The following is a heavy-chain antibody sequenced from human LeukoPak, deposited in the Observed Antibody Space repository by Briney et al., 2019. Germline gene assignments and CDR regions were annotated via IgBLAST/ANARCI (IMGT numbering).Heavy chain of an antibody. CDR3: VRWIASGSGIYWYFDV. Sequence: GSLRLSCAASGFTFRSYWMHWVRQAPGKGLVWVSHINSDGSSTNYADSVKGRFTISRDNAKNTLFLQMNSLRAEDTAVYYCVRWIASGSGIYWYFDVWGRGTLVTVSS. CDR2: INSDGSST. J-gene: IGHJ2*01. V-gene: IGHV3-74*01. D-gene: IGHD1-26*01. CDR1: GFTFRSYW.